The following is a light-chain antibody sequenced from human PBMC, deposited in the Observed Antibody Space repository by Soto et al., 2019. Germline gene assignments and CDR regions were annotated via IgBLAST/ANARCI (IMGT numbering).Light chain of an antibody. V-gene: IGKV3-15*01. Sequence: EIVMTQSPATLSVSPGERGTLSCRASQSVSSNLAWYQQKPGQAPRLLIYGASTRATGIPARFSGSRSGTEFTLTISSLQSEDFAVYYCQQYNNWPWTFGQGTKVK. CDR3: QQYNNWPWT. CDR1: QSVSSN. CDR2: GAS. J-gene: IGKJ1*01.